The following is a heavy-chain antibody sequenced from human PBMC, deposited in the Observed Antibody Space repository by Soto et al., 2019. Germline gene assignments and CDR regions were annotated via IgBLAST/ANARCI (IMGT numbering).Heavy chain of an antibody. CDR1: GFTFSSYA. V-gene: IGHV3-23*01. Sequence: EVQLLESGGGFIQPGGSLRLSCAASGFTFSSYAMSWVRQSPGKGLEWVSAITDSGGDTYHADSVKGRFTISRDNTKNTLYLQMNSLKAEDTAVYYCAKGSAGSRPYYFDYWGQGTLVTVSS. J-gene: IGHJ4*02. D-gene: IGHD2-15*01. CDR2: ITDSGGDT. CDR3: AKGSAGSRPYYFDY.